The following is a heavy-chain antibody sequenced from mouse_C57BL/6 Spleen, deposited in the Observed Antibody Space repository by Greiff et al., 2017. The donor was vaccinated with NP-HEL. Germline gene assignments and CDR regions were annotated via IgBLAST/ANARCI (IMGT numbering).Heavy chain of an antibody. J-gene: IGHJ2*01. CDR2: INPNNGGT. CDR3: ARGDYGMNDY. D-gene: IGHD1-1*01. CDR1: GYTFTDYY. Sequence: VQLQQSGPELVKPGASVKISCKASGYTFTDYYMNWVKQSHGKSLEWIGDINPNNGGTSYNQKFKGKATLTVDKSSSTAYMELRSLTSEDSAVYYCARGDYGMNDYWGQGTTLTVSS. V-gene: IGHV1-26*01.